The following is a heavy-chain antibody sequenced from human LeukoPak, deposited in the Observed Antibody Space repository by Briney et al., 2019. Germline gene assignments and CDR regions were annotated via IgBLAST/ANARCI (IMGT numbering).Heavy chain of an antibody. CDR1: GYTFTGYY. V-gene: IGHV1-2*02. CDR3: ASHIIGYCSSTSCYELDY. Sequence: ASVKVSCKASGYTFTGYYMHWVRQAPGQGLEWMGWIDPNSGGTNYAQKFQGRATMTRDTSISTAYMELSRLRSDDTAVYYCASHIIGYCSSTSCYELDYWGQGTLVTVSS. J-gene: IGHJ4*02. D-gene: IGHD2-2*01. CDR2: IDPNSGGT.